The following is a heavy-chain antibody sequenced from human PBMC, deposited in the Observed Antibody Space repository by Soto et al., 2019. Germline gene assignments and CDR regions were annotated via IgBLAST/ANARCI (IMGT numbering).Heavy chain of an antibody. CDR2: INSGANT. D-gene: IGHD5-18*01. V-gene: IGHV3-23*01. J-gene: IGHJ4*02. CDR3: AKRQPYFFDY. Sequence: EVQLLESGGVLVQPGGSLRLSCAASGFTFSSFAMSWVRQAPGKGLEWVSTINSGANTYYADSVKGRFTVSRDNSKNTLYLHMNSLRVEDTAVYYCAKRQPYFFDYWGQGTLVTVAS. CDR1: GFTFSSFA.